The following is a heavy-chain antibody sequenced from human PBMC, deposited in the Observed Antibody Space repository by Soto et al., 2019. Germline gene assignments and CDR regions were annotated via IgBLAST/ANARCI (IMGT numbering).Heavy chain of an antibody. J-gene: IGHJ5*02. CDR2: ISGSGGST. Sequence: PGGSLKLSCAASGFTFSSYAMSWVRQAPGKGLEWVSAISGSGGSTYYADSVKGRFTISRDNSKNTLYLQMNSLRAGDTAVYYCAKAPYSSSSNWFDPWGQGTLVTVSS. CDR3: AKAPYSSSSNWFDP. CDR1: GFTFSSYA. D-gene: IGHD6-6*01. V-gene: IGHV3-23*01.